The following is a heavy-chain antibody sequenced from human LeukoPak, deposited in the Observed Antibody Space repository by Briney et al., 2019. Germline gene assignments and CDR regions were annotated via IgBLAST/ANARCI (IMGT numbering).Heavy chain of an antibody. CDR3: ARAENSGYDERGFGY. CDR2: INHSGST. J-gene: IGHJ4*02. Sequence: SETLSLTCAVYGGSFSGYYWSWIRQPPGKGLEWIGEINHSGSTNYNPSLKSRVTISVDTSKNQFSLKLSSVTAADTAVYYCARAENSGYDERGFGYWGQGTLVTVSS. V-gene: IGHV4-34*01. CDR1: GGSFSGYY. D-gene: IGHD5-12*01.